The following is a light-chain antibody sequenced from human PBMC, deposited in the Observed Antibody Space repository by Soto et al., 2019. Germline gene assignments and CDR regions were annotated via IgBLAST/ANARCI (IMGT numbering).Light chain of an antibody. V-gene: IGKV3-20*01. CDR1: QSVSSSY. J-gene: IGKJ4*01. CDR3: HQYDSSPLT. Sequence: EIVLTQSPRTLSMSPGERATLSCRASQSVSSSYLAWYQQKPGQAPRLLIYGASSRATGIPDRFSGSGSGTDFTLTISRLELEDFAVYYCHQYDSSPLTFGGGTKVEIK. CDR2: GAS.